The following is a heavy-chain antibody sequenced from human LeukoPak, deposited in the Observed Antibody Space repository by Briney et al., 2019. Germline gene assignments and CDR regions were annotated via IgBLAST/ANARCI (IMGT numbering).Heavy chain of an antibody. CDR3: AKAFLLCGGDCYSSLAY. CDR2: IYYSGST. D-gene: IGHD2-21*02. Sequence: SETLSLTCTVSGGSISSYYWSWIRQPPGKGLEWIGYIYYSGSTNYNPSLKSRVTISVDTSKNQFSLKLSSVTAADTAVYYCAKAFLLCGGDCYSSLAYWGQGTLVTVSS. CDR1: GGSISSYY. J-gene: IGHJ4*02. V-gene: IGHV4-59*01.